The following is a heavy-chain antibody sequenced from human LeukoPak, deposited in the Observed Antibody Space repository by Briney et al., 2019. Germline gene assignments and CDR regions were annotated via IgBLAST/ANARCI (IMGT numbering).Heavy chain of an antibody. Sequence: SETLSLTCTVSGGSISSYYWSWIRQPPGKGLEWIGYIYYSGSTNYNPSLKSRVIISVDTSKNQFSLKLSSVTAADTAVYYCARMGVYYYYYYMDVWGKGTTVTVSS. CDR3: ARMGVYYYYYYMDV. J-gene: IGHJ6*03. V-gene: IGHV4-59*01. D-gene: IGHD2-8*01. CDR2: IYYSGST. CDR1: GGSISSYY.